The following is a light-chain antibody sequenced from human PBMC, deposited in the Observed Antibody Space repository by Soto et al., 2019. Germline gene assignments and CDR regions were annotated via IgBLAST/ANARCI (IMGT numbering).Light chain of an antibody. V-gene: IGKV3-15*01. J-gene: IGKJ1*01. Sequence: VMTQAPGTLSISPGESSTLSCRASQNVGSNLAWYQQRPGQAPRLLIFGASTRATGIPARFSGSGSGTEFTLTISSLQSEDFALYYCQQYINWPRTFGQGTKVDIK. CDR2: GAS. CDR1: QNVGSN. CDR3: QQYINWPRT.